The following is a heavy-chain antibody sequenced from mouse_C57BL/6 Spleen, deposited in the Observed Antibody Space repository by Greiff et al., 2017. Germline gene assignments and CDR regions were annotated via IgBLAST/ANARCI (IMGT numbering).Heavy chain of an antibody. CDR1: GFTFSDYY. J-gene: IGHJ2*01. D-gene: IGHD4-1*01. V-gene: IGHV5-16*01. CDR2: INYDGSST. Sequence: EVKLMESEGGLVQPGRSMKLSCTASGFTFSDYYMAWVRQVPEKGLEWVANINYDGSSTYYLDSLKSRFIISRDNAKNILYLQMSSLKSEDTATYYCARVLTGTGFDYWGQGTTLTVSS. CDR3: ARVLTGTGFDY.